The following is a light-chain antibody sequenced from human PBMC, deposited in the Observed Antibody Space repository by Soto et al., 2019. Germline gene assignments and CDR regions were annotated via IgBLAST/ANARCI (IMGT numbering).Light chain of an antibody. V-gene: IGKV1-39*01. CDR2: GTY. CDR3: QQSFTKPYA. CDR1: QSIRTA. J-gene: IGKJ3*01. Sequence: DIQMTQSTPSLSASVGDTVTITCRASQSIRTALNWYQQKPGKAPNLLIYGTYYLRSGVPSRFSGSASGTDVTLTSSGMQPEEFATYCCQQSFTKPYAFGPGKRVDF.